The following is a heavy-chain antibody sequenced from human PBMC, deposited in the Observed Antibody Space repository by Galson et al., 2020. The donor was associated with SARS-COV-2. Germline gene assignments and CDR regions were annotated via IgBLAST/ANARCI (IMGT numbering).Heavy chain of an antibody. D-gene: IGHD3-10*01. J-gene: IGHJ4*02. CDR2: IWYDGSNK. Sequence: GGSLRLSCAASGFTFSSYGMHWVRQAPGKGLEWVAVIWYDGSNKYYADSVKGRFTISRDNSKNTLYLQMNSLRAEDTAVYYCARETFVGEGSGSLNFDYWGQGTLVTVSS. CDR3: ARETFVGEGSGSLNFDY. CDR1: GFTFSSYG. V-gene: IGHV3-33*01.